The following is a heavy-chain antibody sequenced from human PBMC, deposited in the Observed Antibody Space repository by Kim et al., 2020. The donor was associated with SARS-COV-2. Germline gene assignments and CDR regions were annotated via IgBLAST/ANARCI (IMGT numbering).Heavy chain of an antibody. CDR3: ARLSNPREYYYDSSGYRDY. CDR2: IYYSGST. D-gene: IGHD3-22*01. V-gene: IGHV4-39*01. J-gene: IGHJ4*02. Sequence: SETLSLTCTVSGGSISSSSYYWGWIRQPPGKGLEWIGSIYYSGSTYYNPSLKSRVTISVDTSKNQFSLKLSSVTAADTAVYYCARLSNPREYYYDSSGYRDYWGQGTLVTVSS. CDR1: GGSISSSSYY.